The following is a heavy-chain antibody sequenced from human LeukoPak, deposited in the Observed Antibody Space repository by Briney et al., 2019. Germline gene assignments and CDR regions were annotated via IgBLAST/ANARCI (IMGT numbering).Heavy chain of an antibody. CDR2: LSYDGSHT. J-gene: IGHJ4*02. V-gene: IGHV3-30*03. CDR3: AILGLHPSMILVPEPS. CDR1: GFTFSSYG. Sequence: QTGGSLRLSCAASGFTFSSYGMHWVRQAPGKGLEWVAVLSYDGSHTFYADSVKGRFTISRDNSNNTLYLQMSSLRTEDTAVYYCAILGLHPSMILVPEPSWGQGTLVTVSS. D-gene: IGHD3-22*01.